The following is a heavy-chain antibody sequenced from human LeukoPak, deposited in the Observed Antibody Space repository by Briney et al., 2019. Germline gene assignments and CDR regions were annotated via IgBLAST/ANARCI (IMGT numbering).Heavy chain of an antibody. CDR2: ISYDGSNK. Sequence: GGSLRLSCAASGFTFSSYAMHWVRQAPGKGLEWVAVISYDGSNKYYADSVKGRFTISRDNSKNTLYLQMNSLRAEDTAMYYCARAIPAVAGLRVDAFDIWGQGTMVTVSS. J-gene: IGHJ3*02. CDR1: GFTFSSYA. CDR3: ARAIPAVAGLRVDAFDI. V-gene: IGHV3-30-3*01. D-gene: IGHD6-19*01.